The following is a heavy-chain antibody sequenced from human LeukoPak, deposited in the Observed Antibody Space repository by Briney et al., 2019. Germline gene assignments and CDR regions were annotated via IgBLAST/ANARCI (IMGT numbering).Heavy chain of an antibody. J-gene: IGHJ5*02. CDR2: INPNSGGT. V-gene: IGHV1-2*02. CDR1: GYTFTGYY. Sequence: ALVKVSCKASGYTFTGYYMHWVRQAPGQGLEWMGWINPNSGGTNYAQKFQGRVTMTRDTSISTAYMELSSLRSEDTAVYYCARDFDEVTMVRGVIRRDWFDPWGQGTLVTVSS. CDR3: ARDFDEVTMVRGVIRRDWFDP. D-gene: IGHD3-10*01.